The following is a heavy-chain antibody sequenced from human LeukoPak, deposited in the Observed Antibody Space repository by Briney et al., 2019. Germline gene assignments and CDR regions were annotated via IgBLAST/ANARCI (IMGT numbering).Heavy chain of an antibody. CDR2: INSYNGKT. Sequence: AASVNVSYKASGYTFISFGIRWVRQTPGQGLEWMGCINSYNGKTRYAQKIQGRVTITADKSTSTAYMELSSLRSEDTAVYYCARGRYGDYEYYFDYWGQGTLVTVSS. J-gene: IGHJ4*02. CDR3: ARGRYGDYEYYFDY. CDR1: GYTFISFG. V-gene: IGHV1-18*01. D-gene: IGHD4-17*01.